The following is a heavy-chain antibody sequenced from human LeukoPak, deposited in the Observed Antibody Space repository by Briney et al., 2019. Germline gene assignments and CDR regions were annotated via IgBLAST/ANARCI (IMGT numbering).Heavy chain of an antibody. D-gene: IGHD3-22*01. CDR3: ARAPSEIGGYYPEYFRH. Sequence: GGSLRLFCSASGFTFSTFWMHWVRQASGKGPVLVSRIKSDGSTNYADSVKGRFTISRDNAKNALSLQMNSLRPEDTGVYYCARAPSEIGGYYPEYFRHWGQGTLVTVSS. J-gene: IGHJ1*01. CDR1: GFTFSTFW. V-gene: IGHV3-74*01. CDR2: IKSDGST.